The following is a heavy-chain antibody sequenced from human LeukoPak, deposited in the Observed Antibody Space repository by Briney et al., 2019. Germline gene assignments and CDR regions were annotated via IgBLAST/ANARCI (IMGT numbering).Heavy chain of an antibody. CDR2: IYHSGST. V-gene: IGHV4-4*02. CDR1: GGSISSSNW. Sequence: SGTLSLTCAVSGGSISSSNWWSWVRQPPGKGLEWIGEIYHSGSTNYNPSLKSRVTISVDKSKNQFSLKLSSVTAVDTAVYYCVGYSSSPTGHHAFDIWGQGTMVTVSS. CDR3: VGYSSSPTGHHAFDI. J-gene: IGHJ3*02. D-gene: IGHD6-6*01.